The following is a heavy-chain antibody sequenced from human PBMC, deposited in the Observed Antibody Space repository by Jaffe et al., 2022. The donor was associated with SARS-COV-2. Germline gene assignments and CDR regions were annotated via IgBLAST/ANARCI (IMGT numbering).Heavy chain of an antibody. CDR3: ARSVSQVSGYDY. V-gene: IGHV4-59*12. Sequence: QVQLQESGPGLVKPSETLSLTCIVSGGSISSYYWSWIRQPPGKGLEWIGYMYHSGSTNYNPSLKSRVTISVDTSKNQFSLRLSSVTAADTAVYFCARSVSQVSGYDYWGQGTLVTVSS. D-gene: IGHD6-19*01. J-gene: IGHJ4*02. CDR2: MYHSGST. CDR1: GGSISSYY.